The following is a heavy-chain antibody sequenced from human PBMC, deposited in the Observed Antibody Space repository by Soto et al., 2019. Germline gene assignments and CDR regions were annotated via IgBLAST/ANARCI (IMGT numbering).Heavy chain of an antibody. D-gene: IGHD2-21*02. V-gene: IGHV1-18*01. CDR1: GYTFTSYG. CDR3: ARAGGCSGGACYSGVFYYYYMDV. CDR2: ISGYNGKT. J-gene: IGHJ6*03. Sequence: ASVKVSCKASGYTFTSYGINWVRQAPGQGLEWMGWISGYNGKTDYPQSVQGRVTLTTDTSTRTAYMELRSLRSDDTAVYYCARAGGCSGGACYSGVFYYYYMDVWGKGTTVTVSS.